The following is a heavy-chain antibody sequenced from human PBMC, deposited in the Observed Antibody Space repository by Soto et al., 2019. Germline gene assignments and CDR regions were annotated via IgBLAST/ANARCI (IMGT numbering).Heavy chain of an antibody. J-gene: IGHJ6*02. CDR2: IYYSGST. CDR3: ARQEGYYDFPYGMDV. D-gene: IGHD3-3*01. CDR1: GGSISSSSYY. V-gene: IGHV4-39*01. Sequence: SETLSLTCTVSGGSISSSSYYWGWIRQPPGKGLEWIGSIYYSGSTYYNPSLKSRVTISVDTSKNQFSLKLSSVTAADTAVYYCARQEGYYDFPYGMDVWGQGTTVTVSS.